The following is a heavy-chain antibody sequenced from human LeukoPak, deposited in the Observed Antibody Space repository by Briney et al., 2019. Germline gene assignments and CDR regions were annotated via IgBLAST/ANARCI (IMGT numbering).Heavy chain of an antibody. Sequence: GESLKISCKGFRYSFTNYCIGWVRQMPGKGLEWMGIFYPRDSDTRYSPSFQGQVTISAGKSISTAYLQWSSLKASDTAMYYCARHKVFLVGGTQTDYFDYWGQGTLVTVSS. J-gene: IGHJ4*02. V-gene: IGHV5-51*01. D-gene: IGHD1-26*01. CDR3: ARHKVFLVGGTQTDYFDY. CDR1: RYSFTNYC. CDR2: FYPRDSDT.